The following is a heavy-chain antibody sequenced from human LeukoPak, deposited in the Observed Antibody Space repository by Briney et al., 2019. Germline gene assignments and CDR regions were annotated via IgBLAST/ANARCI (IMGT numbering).Heavy chain of an antibody. CDR3: ASFEYSSSSYSATVDY. Sequence: SETLSLTCAVDGGSFSGYYWSWIRQPPGKGLEWIGEINHSGSTNYNPSLKSRVTISVDTSKNQFSLKLSSVTAADTAVYYCASFEYSSSSYSATVDYWGQGTLVTVSS. CDR1: GGSFSGYY. D-gene: IGHD6-6*01. V-gene: IGHV4-34*01. CDR2: INHSGST. J-gene: IGHJ4*02.